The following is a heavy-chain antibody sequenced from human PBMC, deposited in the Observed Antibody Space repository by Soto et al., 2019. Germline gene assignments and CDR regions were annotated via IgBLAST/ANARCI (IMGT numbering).Heavy chain of an antibody. CDR3: AKFGAAAGNYDY. V-gene: IGHV3-23*01. CDR2: ISGSGGST. J-gene: IGHJ4*02. D-gene: IGHD6-13*01. Sequence: ETLSLTCTVSGGSISSYYWSWVRQAPGKGLEWVSAISGSGGSTYYADSVKGRFTISRDNSKNTLYLQMNSLRAEDTAVYYCAKFGAAAGNYDYWGQGTLVTVSS. CDR1: GGSISSYY.